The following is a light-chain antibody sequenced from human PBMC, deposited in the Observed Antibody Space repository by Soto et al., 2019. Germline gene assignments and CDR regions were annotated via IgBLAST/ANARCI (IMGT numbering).Light chain of an antibody. CDR3: QQYNTYPLT. CDR1: QNIDSW. V-gene: IGKV1-5*01. Sequence: DIQMAQSPSTLSASVGDRVTITCRASQNIDSWLAWYQHKPGKAAKVLIYDASNLETGVPSRFSGSGSGTEFSLTISSLRPDDFATYYCQQYNTYPLTFGQGTKVEIK. CDR2: DAS. J-gene: IGKJ1*01.